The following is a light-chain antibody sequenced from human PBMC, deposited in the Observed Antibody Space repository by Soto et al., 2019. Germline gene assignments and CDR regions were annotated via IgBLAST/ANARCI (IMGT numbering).Light chain of an antibody. CDR2: DAS. CDR3: QQRSNWPLT. J-gene: IGKJ3*01. Sequence: PVERAPLSCRASQSISSYFAWYQQKPGQAPRLLIYDASNRATGIPARFSGSGSGTDFTLTISSLEPEDSAVYYCQQRSNWPLTFGPGTKVDNK. V-gene: IGKV3-11*01. CDR1: QSISSY.